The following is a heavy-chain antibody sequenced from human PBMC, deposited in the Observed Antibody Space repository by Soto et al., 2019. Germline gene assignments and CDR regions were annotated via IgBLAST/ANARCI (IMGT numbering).Heavy chain of an antibody. CDR1: GFTFSSYA. J-gene: IGHJ4*02. CDR3: ARGAGTYGGNSLPHDY. CDR2: ISYDGSNK. V-gene: IGHV3-30-3*01. D-gene: IGHD2-21*02. Sequence: QVQLVESGGGVVQPGRSLRLSCAASGFTFSSYAMHWVRQAPGKGLEWVAVISYDGSNKYYADSVKGRFTISRDNSKNTLYLQMNSLRAGDTAVYYCARGAGTYGGNSLPHDYWGQGTLVTVSS.